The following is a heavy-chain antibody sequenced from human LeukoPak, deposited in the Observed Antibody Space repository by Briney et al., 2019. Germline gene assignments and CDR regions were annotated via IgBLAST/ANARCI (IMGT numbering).Heavy chain of an antibody. J-gene: IGHJ5*02. CDR1: GFTFSSYD. V-gene: IGHV3-13*01. D-gene: IGHD3-9*01. CDR2: IGTAGDT. CDR3: AKDRRERYFDWLSIGLDP. Sequence: GGSLRLSCAASGFTFSSYDMHWVRQATGKGLEWVSAIGTAGDTYYPGSVKGRFTISRENAKNPLYLQMNSLRADDTAIYYCAKDRRERYFDWLSIGLDPWGQGALVTVSS.